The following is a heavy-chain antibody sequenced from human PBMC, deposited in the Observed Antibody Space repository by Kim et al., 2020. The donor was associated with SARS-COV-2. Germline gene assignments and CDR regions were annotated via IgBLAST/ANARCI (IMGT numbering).Heavy chain of an antibody. J-gene: IGHJ4*02. V-gene: IGHV2-5*02. Sequence: SGPTLVNPTQTLTLTCTFSGLSLSTSGVGVGWIRQPPGKALEWLALIYWDDDKRYSPSLWSRLTITKDTSKNQMVLTMTNMDPVETATYYSAPSRIRRGSMLVVVVISLDYGRQRTLLTLPS. D-gene: IGHD3-22*01. CDR1: GLSLSTSGVG. CDR2: IYWDDDK. CDR3: APSRIRRGSMLVVVVISLDY.